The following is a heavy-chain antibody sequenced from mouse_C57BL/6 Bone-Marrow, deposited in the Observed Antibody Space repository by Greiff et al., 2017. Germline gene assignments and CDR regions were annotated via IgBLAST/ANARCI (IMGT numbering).Heavy chain of an antibody. CDR1: GYAFTNYL. V-gene: IGHV1-54*01. CDR3: ARSVGDYPWFAY. CDR2: INPGSGGT. D-gene: IGHD2-4*01. Sequence: VQLQQSGAELVRPGTSVKVSCKASGYAFTNYLIEWVKQRPGQGLEWIGVINPGSGGTNYNEKFKGKATLTADKSSSTAYMQLSSLTSEDSAVYFCARSVGDYPWFAYWGQGTLVTVSA. J-gene: IGHJ3*01.